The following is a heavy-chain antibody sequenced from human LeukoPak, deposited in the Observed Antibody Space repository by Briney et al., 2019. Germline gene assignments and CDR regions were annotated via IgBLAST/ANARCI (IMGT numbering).Heavy chain of an antibody. V-gene: IGHV4-4*02. D-gene: IGHD2/OR15-2a*01. J-gene: IGHJ4*02. CDR3: SRVSRAFSPFGY. Sequence: PSETPSLTCAVSGGTIRSTNWGCWVRQPPGQGLEWIGEISLTGETNYNPSLNGRVTMSLDGSRNQLSLTLTSVTAADTAIYYCSRVSRAFSPFGYWGQGTLVIVPP. CDR1: GGTIRSTNW. CDR2: ISLTGET.